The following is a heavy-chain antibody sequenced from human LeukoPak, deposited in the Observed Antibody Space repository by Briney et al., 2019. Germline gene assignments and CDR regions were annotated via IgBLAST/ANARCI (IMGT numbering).Heavy chain of an antibody. CDR2: IWCDGSDK. CDR3: ARDKWIVPGLPDN. J-gene: IGHJ4*02. V-gene: IGHV3-33*01. D-gene: IGHD2-2*01. Sequence: GGSLRLSCAASGFTFSSYGMHCVRQAPGKGLEWVAVIWCDGSDKYYADSVKGRFTISRDNSKNTLYLQMNSLRVEDTAVYYCARDKWIVPGLPDNWGQGTLVTVSS. CDR1: GFTFSSYG.